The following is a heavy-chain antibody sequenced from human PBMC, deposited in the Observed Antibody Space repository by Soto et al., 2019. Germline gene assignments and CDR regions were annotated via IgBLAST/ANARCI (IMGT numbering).Heavy chain of an antibody. CDR1: GYSFTSYW. D-gene: IGHD5-12*01. J-gene: IGHJ3*02. Sequence: GESLKISCQGSGYSFTSYWIGWVRQMPGKGLEWMGIIYPGDSDTRYSPSFQGQVTISADKSISTAYLQWSSLKASDTAMYYCARFESGPYDAFDIWGQGTMVTVSS. CDR2: IYPGDSDT. V-gene: IGHV5-51*01. CDR3: ARFESGPYDAFDI.